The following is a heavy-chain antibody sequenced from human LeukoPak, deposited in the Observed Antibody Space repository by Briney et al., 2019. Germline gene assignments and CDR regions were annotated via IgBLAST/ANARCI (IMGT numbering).Heavy chain of an antibody. V-gene: IGHV3-21*01. CDR2: ISSSSSYI. CDR1: GFTFSSYS. D-gene: IGHD1-26*01. CDR3: ARGGVGSDAFDI. J-gene: IGHJ3*02. Sequence: GGSLRFSCAASGFTFSSYSMNWVRQAPGKGLEWVSSISSSSSYIYYADSVKGRFTISRDNAKNSLYLQMNSLRAEDTAVYYCARGGVGSDAFDIWGQGTMVTVSS.